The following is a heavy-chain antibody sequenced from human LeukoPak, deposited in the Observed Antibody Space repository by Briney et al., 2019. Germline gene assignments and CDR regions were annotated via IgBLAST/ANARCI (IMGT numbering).Heavy chain of an antibody. CDR2: ISGSGGST. V-gene: IGHV3-23*01. J-gene: IGHJ4*02. CDR3: ARAALLWFGEGDY. D-gene: IGHD3-10*01. CDR1: GFTFSSYT. Sequence: PGGSLRLSCAASGFTFSSYTMSWVRQAPGKGLEWVSAISGSGGSTYYADSVKGRFTISRDNSKNTLYLQMNSLRAEDTAVYYCARAALLWFGEGDYWGQGTLVTVSS.